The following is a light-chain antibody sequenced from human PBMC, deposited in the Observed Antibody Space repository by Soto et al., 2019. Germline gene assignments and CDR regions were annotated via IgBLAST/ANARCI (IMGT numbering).Light chain of an antibody. V-gene: IGKV1-39*01. Sequence: DIQMTQSPSSLSASVGDRITITCRASQSINNYLNWYQQKPGRAPNLLIYAASSLRSGVTSRFSGSGSGTDFTLTISSLQPEDFATYYCQQTYSTPPITFGQGTRLYIK. J-gene: IGKJ5*01. CDR3: QQTYSTPPIT. CDR2: AAS. CDR1: QSINNY.